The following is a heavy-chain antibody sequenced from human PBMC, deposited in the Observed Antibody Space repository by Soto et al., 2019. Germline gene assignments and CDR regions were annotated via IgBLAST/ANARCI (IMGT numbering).Heavy chain of an antibody. CDR1: GGSISSNSYY. V-gene: IGHV4-39*01. CDR2: IYYSGST. D-gene: IGHD2-8*01. J-gene: IGHJ6*03. CDR3: ARHVRTPGGLTGYYYYMDV. Sequence: SETLSLTCTVSGGSISSNSYYWGWIRQPPGKGLEYIGTIYYSGSTYYNPSLKSRVTISVDTSKNQFSLKLSSVTAADTAVYYCARHVRTPGGLTGYYYYMDVWGKGTTVTVSS.